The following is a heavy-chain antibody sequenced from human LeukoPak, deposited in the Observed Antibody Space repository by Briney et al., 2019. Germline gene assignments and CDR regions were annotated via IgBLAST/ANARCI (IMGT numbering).Heavy chain of an antibody. CDR1: GFTFDDYA. Sequence: GGSLRLSCAASGFTFDDYAMHWVRQAPGKGLEWVSGISWNSGSIGYADSVKDRFTISRDNAKNSLYLQMNSLRAEDTALYYCAKDSRAVAGTGGFGYWGQGTLVTVSS. CDR2: ISWNSGSI. V-gene: IGHV3-9*01. CDR3: AKDSRAVAGTGGFGY. D-gene: IGHD6-19*01. J-gene: IGHJ4*02.